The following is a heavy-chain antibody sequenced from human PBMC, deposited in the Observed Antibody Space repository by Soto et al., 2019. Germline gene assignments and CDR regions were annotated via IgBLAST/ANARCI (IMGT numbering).Heavy chain of an antibody. D-gene: IGHD1-1*01. CDR2: ISSGGSTI. CDR3: ARVNWNDETYFDS. J-gene: IGHJ4*02. CDR1: GFTFRSYE. V-gene: IGHV3-48*03. Sequence: GGSLRLSCAASGFTFRSYEMNWVRQAPGRGLEWIAYISSGGSTIYYADSVRGRFTISRDNAESSLYLQMDSLRGEDTAFYYCARVNWNDETYFDSWGQGTLVTVSS.